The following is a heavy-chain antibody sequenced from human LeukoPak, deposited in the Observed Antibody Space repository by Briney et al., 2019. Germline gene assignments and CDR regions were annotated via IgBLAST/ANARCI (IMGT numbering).Heavy chain of an antibody. CDR1: GGTFSSYA. J-gene: IGHJ4*02. V-gene: IGHV1-69*04. CDR3: ARVSSGWIVFDY. CDR2: IIPILGIA. Sequence: SVKVSCKASGGTFSSYAISWVRQAPGQGLEWMGRIIPILGIANYAQKFQGRVTITADKSTSTAYMELSSLRSEDTAVYYCARVSSGWIVFDYWGQGTLVTVSS. D-gene: IGHD6-19*01.